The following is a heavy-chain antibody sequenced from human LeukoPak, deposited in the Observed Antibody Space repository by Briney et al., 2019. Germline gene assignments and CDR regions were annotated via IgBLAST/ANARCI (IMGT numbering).Heavy chain of an antibody. J-gene: IGHJ4*02. CDR3: AGGYCTNGVCPISDY. Sequence: SETLSLTCTVSGGSISSGDYYWSWIRQHPGKGLEWIGYIYYSGSTYYNPSLKSRVTISVDTSKNQFSLKLSSVTAADTAVYYCAGGYCTNGVCPISDYWGQGTLVTVSS. CDR1: GGSISSGDYY. CDR2: IYYSGST. V-gene: IGHV4-31*03. D-gene: IGHD2-8*01.